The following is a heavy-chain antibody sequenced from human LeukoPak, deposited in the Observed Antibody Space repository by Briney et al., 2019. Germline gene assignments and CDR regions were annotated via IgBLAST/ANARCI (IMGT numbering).Heavy chain of an antibody. D-gene: IGHD6-19*01. V-gene: IGHV1-18*01. CDR3: ARDLGYLAVAGFDY. CDR2: ISAYNGNT. J-gene: IGHJ4*02. CDR1: GYTFTSYG. Sequence: ASVKVSCKASGYTFTSYGISWVRQAPGQGLEWMGWISAYNGNTNYAQKLQGRVTMTTDTSTSTAYMELRSLKSDDTAVYYCARDLGYLAVAGFDYWGQGTLVTVSS.